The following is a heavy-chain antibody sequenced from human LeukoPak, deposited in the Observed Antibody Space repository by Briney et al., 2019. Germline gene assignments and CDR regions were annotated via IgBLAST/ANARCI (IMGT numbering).Heavy chain of an antibody. CDR1: GFTFSAFA. CDR2: LSDSAVSS. Sequence: PGGSLRLSCADPGFTFSAFAMNWVRQAPGKGLGWVSSLSDSAVSSYYADSVKGRFTISRDNSKNTLYLQMNSLRAEDTATYYCAKAPDSSGFPSYFDSWGQGTLVAVSS. CDR3: AKAPDSSGFPSYFDS. V-gene: IGHV3-23*01. D-gene: IGHD3-22*01. J-gene: IGHJ4*02.